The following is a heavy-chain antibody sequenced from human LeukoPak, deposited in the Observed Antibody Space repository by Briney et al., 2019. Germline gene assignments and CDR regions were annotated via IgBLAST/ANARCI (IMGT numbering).Heavy chain of an antibody. CDR1: GGSISSYY. J-gene: IGHJ3*02. Sequence: SETQSLTCTVSGGSISSYYWSWIRQPPEKGLEWIGYIYNRGSNTNYNPSLKSRVTISVDMSKNQFSLKLRSVTAADTAVYFCARDRPGIAVAGDAFDIWGRGTMVTVSS. V-gene: IGHV4-59*01. CDR3: ARDRPGIAVAGDAFDI. CDR2: IYNRGSNT. D-gene: IGHD6-19*01.